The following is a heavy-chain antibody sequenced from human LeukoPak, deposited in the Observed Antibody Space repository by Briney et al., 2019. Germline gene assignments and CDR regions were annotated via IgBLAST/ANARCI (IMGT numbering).Heavy chain of an antibody. V-gene: IGHV3-7*01. D-gene: IGHD6-13*01. Sequence: GGSLRLSCAASGFTFSSYWMTWVRQAPGKGLEWVANIKYDGSEKDYMDSVKGRFTISRDNAKNSLYLQMNSLRAEDTAVYYCARDIEAAGLFLDYWGRGTLVTVSS. J-gene: IGHJ4*02. CDR3: ARDIEAAGLFLDY. CDR2: IKYDGSEK. CDR1: GFTFSSYW.